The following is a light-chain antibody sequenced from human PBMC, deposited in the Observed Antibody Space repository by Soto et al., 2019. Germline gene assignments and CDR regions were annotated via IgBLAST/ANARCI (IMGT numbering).Light chain of an antibody. Sequence: EIVMTQSPATLSVSPGERATLSCRASQSVSNNLAWYHQKPGQAPRLLINGASTRATGVPARFTGSGSGTEFTLTISSLQSEDFAVYYCQQYYNWPATFGQGTKVDIK. CDR1: QSVSNN. J-gene: IGKJ1*01. CDR2: GAS. V-gene: IGKV3-15*01. CDR3: QQYYNWPAT.